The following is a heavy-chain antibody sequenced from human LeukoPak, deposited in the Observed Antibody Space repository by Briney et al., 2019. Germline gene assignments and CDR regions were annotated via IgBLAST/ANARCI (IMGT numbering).Heavy chain of an antibody. CDR3: ARLWGIAAADAGSYFQH. V-gene: IGHV5-51*01. D-gene: IGHD6-13*01. Sequence: GESLKISCKGSGYSFTSYWIGWVRQMPGKGLEWMGIIYPGDSDTRYSPPFQGQVTISADKSISTAYLQWSSLKASDTAMYYCARLWGIAAADAGSYFQHWGQGTLVTVSS. CDR1: GYSFTSYW. J-gene: IGHJ1*01. CDR2: IYPGDSDT.